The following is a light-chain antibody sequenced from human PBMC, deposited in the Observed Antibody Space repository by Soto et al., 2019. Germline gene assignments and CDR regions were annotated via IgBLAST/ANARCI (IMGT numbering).Light chain of an antibody. V-gene: IGKV3-15*01. CDR2: GAS. CDR3: QQFSDSPPERT. J-gene: IGKJ1*01. CDR1: QSVDSR. Sequence: ETVMTQSPAVLSVSPGERATLSCRASQSVDSRLAWYQQKPGQAPRLLIYGASTRATGIPARFSGSGSGTKFTLTISSLQSEDSAIYYCQQFSDSPPERTFGQGTKV.